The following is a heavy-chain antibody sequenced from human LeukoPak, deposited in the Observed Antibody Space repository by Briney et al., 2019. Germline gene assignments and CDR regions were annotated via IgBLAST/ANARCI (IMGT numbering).Heavy chain of an antibody. V-gene: IGHV3-21*01. D-gene: IGHD3-22*01. CDR1: GFTFSSYS. J-gene: IGHJ4*02. Sequence: GGSLRLSCAASGFTFSSYSMNWVRQAPGKGLEWVSSISSSSSYIYYADSVKGRFTISRDNAKNSLYLQMNSLRAEDTAVYYCARLTYYYDSSGSYWGQGTLVTVSS. CDR2: ISSSSSYI. CDR3: ARLTYYYDSSGSY.